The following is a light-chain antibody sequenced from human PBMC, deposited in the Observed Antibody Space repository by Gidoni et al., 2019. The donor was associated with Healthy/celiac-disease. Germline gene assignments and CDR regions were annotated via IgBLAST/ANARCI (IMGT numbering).Light chain of an antibody. CDR1: QGISSY. Sequence: AIRMTQSPSSFSASTGDRVTITCLPSQGISSYLAWYQKKPGKAPKLLIYAAYTLQSGVPSRFSGSGSGTDFTLTISCLQSEDFATYYCQQYYSYPLLTFGGGTKVEIK. CDR3: QQYYSYPLLT. J-gene: IGKJ4*01. V-gene: IGKV1-8*01. CDR2: AAY.